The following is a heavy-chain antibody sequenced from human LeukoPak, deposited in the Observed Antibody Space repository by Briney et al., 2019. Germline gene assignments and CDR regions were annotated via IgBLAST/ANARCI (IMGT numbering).Heavy chain of an antibody. D-gene: IGHD6-19*01. Sequence: GGSLRLSCAASGFTASSNYMSWVRQAPGKGLEWVSAISNGADGPYYADSVRARFTISRDNSKNTVDLQMSSLRAEDTAVYYCVREVSGWPNNWFDPWGQGTLVTVSS. CDR1: GFTASSNY. V-gene: IGHV3-23*01. CDR3: VREVSGWPNNWFDP. CDR2: ISNGADGP. J-gene: IGHJ5*02.